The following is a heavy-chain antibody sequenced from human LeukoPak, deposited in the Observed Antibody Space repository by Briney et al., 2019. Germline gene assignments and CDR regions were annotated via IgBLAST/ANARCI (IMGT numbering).Heavy chain of an antibody. D-gene: IGHD6-19*01. CDR3: ARDGGEQWLVGGAFDI. J-gene: IGHJ3*02. Sequence: ASVKVSCKASGYTFTGYYMHWVRQAPGQGLEWMGWINPNSGGTNYAQKFQGRVTMTRDTSISTAYMELSRLRSDDTAVYYCARDGGEQWLVGGAFDIWGQGTMVTVSS. V-gene: IGHV1-2*02. CDR2: INPNSGGT. CDR1: GYTFTGYY.